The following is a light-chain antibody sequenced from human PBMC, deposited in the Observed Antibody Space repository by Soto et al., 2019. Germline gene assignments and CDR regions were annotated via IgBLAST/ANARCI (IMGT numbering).Light chain of an antibody. Sequence: DIQMTQSPSSLSASVVDRVTITCRASQSISSYLNWYQQKPGKAPKLLIYAASSLQSGVASRFSGSGSGTDFTLTISSLQSEDFAVYYCQQYNNWPQVFGQGTKVDIK. CDR2: AAS. CDR1: QSISSY. J-gene: IGKJ1*01. V-gene: IGKV1-39*01. CDR3: QQYNNWPQV.